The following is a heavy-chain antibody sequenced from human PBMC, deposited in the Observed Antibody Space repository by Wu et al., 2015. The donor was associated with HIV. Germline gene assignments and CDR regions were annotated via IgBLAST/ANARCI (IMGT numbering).Heavy chain of an antibody. J-gene: IGHJ4*02. D-gene: IGHD2-21*01. CDR2: IIPISGTT. CDR3: ARELLWGEDF. Sequence: QVQLVQSGPEVKKPGSSVRVSCKASGGTFSSYTFNWVRQAPGQGLEWMGRIIPISGTTDYAQKFQGRITITADESTRTTYMELSSLRYEDTAVYFCARELLWGEDFWGQGTRVTVSS. V-gene: IGHV1-69*15. CDR1: GGTFSSYT.